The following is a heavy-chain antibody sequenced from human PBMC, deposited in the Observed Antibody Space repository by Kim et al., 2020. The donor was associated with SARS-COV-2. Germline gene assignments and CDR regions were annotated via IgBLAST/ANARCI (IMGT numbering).Heavy chain of an antibody. CDR1: GGTFSRDA. V-gene: IGHV1-69*13. CDR2: IFPLLGTT. Sequence: SVKVSCKTSGGTFSRDAISWVRQAPGQGLEWMGGIFPLLGTTNYAQEFEDRVTITADESTTTAYMELSSLRSEDTAVYYCATLGPRDQDIVALPSPMFADSYFSSMDVWGKGTTVTVSS. CDR3: ATLGPRDQDIVALPSPMFADSYFSSMDV. D-gene: IGHD2-2*01. J-gene: IGHJ6*03.